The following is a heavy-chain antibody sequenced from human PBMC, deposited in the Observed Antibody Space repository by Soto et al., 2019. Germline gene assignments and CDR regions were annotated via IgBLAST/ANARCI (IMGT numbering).Heavy chain of an antibody. Sequence: QVQLVQSGGEVKKSGASFKVSCKTSGYTFTSFGVSWVRQAPGQGLEWMGWVSGYNGKTKYAQTLQGRVTMTADTSTSTDYMELSGLRSDDTAVYFCARDKMICDFGLGTYDYWGQGTTVTFSS. CDR1: GYTFTSFG. CDR2: VSGYNGKT. CDR3: ARDKMICDFGLGTYDY. D-gene: IGHD3-10*01. V-gene: IGHV1-18*04. J-gene: IGHJ4*02.